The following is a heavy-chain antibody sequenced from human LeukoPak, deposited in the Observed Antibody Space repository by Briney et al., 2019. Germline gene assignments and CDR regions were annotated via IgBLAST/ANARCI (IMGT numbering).Heavy chain of an antibody. CDR3: ARGTRGSDSSFDF. J-gene: IGHJ4*02. CDR1: GDSSDNNGFY. Sequence: SETLSLTCTVSGDSSDNNGFYWGWIRQPPGKGLEWIGNIYYSGSTYYNPSLKSRVTTSVDTSKNQFSLKLSSVTAADTAVYYCARGTRGSDSSFDFWGQGTLVTVSS. V-gene: IGHV4-39*07. D-gene: IGHD1-1*01. CDR2: IYYSGST.